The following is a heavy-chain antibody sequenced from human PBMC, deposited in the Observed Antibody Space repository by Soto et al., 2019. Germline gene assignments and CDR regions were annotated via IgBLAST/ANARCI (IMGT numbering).Heavy chain of an antibody. CDR3: ANWPSACIAVAGPPCWFDP. V-gene: IGHV3-23*01. D-gene: IGHD6-19*01. J-gene: IGHJ5*02. CDR2: ISGSGGST. CDR1: GFTFSSYA. Sequence: GGSLRLSCAASGFTFSSYAMSWVRQAPGKGLEWVSAISGSGGSTYYADSVKGRFTISRDNSKNTLYLQMNSLRAEDTAVYYCANWPSACIAVAGPPCWFDPWGQGTLVTVSS.